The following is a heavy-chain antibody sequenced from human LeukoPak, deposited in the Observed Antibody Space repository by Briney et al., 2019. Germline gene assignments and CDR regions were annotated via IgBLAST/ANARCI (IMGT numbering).Heavy chain of an antibody. CDR2: INTNGGIT. V-gene: IGHV3-64D*09. D-gene: IGHD3-3*02. CDR1: GFSFTNYG. CDR3: AASKSVDY. Sequence: GGSLRLSCSASGFSFTNYGMHWVRQAPGMGLEYVSSINTNGGITRYADSVKGRFTISRDNSKNTLYLQMSSLRTEDTAVYYCAASKSVDYWGQGTLVTVSS. J-gene: IGHJ4*02.